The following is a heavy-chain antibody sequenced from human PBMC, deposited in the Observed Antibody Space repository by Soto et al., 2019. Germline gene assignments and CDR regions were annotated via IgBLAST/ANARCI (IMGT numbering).Heavy chain of an antibody. D-gene: IGHD6-19*01. CDR1: GYSFTSYW. CDR3: ARQGGSGWQNYYSMDV. Sequence: PGESLTISCKGSGYSFTSYWIGWVRQMPGKGLEWMGIIYPGDSDTRYSPSFQGQVTISADKSISTAYLQWSTLKASDTATYYCARQGGSGWQNYYSMDVWGQGTTVTVSS. CDR2: IYPGDSDT. V-gene: IGHV5-51*01. J-gene: IGHJ6*02.